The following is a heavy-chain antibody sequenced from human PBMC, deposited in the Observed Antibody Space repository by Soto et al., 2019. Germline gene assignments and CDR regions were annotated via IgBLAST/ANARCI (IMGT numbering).Heavy chain of an antibody. CDR1: GYSISSGCY. J-gene: IGHJ4*01. Sequence: PSETLSLTCGVSGYSISSGCYWGWIRRPPGKGLEWIGSVYHSGSTYYNPSLKSRVTISVDTSKNQFSLKLSSVTAADTAVFYCARAHISSEGYYFDYWGHGTLVTVSS. CDR2: VYHSGST. CDR3: ARAHISSEGYYFDY. D-gene: IGHD6-6*01. V-gene: IGHV4-38-2*01.